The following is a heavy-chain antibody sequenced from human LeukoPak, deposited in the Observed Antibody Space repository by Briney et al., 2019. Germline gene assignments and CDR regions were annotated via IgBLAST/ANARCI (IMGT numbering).Heavy chain of an antibody. CDR3: ARGLLGWCSSTSCYRKVTHFDY. CDR1: GGSFSGYY. J-gene: IGHJ4*02. Sequence: PSETLSLTCAVYGGSFSGYYWSWIRQPPGKGLEWIGEINHSGSTNYNPSLKSRVTISVDTSKNQFSLKLSSVTAADTAVYYCARGLLGWCSSTSCYRKVTHFDYWGQGTLVTVSS. V-gene: IGHV4-34*01. CDR2: INHSGST. D-gene: IGHD2-2*01.